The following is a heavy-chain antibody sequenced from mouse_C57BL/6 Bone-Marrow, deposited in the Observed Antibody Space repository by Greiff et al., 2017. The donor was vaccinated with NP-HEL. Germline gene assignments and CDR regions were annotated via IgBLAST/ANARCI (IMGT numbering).Heavy chain of an antibody. CDR1: GFSLTSYG. V-gene: IGHV2-6*01. Sequence: QVQLKQSGPGLVAPSQSLSITCTVSGFSLTSYGVDWVRQSPGKGLAWLGVIWGVGSTNYNSALKSRLSISKDNSKSQVFLKMNSLQTDDTAMYYCASGAYWGQGTLVTVSA. CDR2: IWGVGST. J-gene: IGHJ3*01. CDR3: ASGAY.